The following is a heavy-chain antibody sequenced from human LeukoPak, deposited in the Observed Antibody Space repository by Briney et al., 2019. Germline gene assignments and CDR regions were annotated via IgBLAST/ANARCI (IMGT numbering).Heavy chain of an antibody. CDR3: ARGVVVTAITDVFDY. J-gene: IGHJ4*02. CDR1: GFTVSSNY. V-gene: IGHV3-53*01. CDR2: IYSGGST. D-gene: IGHD2-21*02. Sequence: PGGSLRLSCAASGFTVSSNYMSWVRQAPGKGLEWVSVIYSGGSTYYADSVKGRFTISRDNSKNTLYLQMNSLRAEDTAVYYCARGVVVTAITDVFDYWGQGTLVTVSS.